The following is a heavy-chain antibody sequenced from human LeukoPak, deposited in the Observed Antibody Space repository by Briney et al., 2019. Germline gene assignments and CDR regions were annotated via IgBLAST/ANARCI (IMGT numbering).Heavy chain of an antibody. V-gene: IGHV4-4*07. CDR1: GGSISSYY. Sequence: SETLSLTCTVSGGSISSYYWSWIRQPAGKGPEWIGRIYTSGSTNYSPSLKSRVTMSVDTSKNQFSLKLSSVTAADTAVYYCASARTTAFMDVWGKGTTVTVSS. J-gene: IGHJ6*04. CDR3: ASARTTAFMDV. CDR2: IYTSGST. D-gene: IGHD2-2*01.